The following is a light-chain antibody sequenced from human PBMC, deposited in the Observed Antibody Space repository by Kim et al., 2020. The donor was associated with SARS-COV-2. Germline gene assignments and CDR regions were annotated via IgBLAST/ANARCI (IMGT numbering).Light chain of an antibody. V-gene: IGLV3-1*01. CDR3: QAWDSSTVV. J-gene: IGLJ2*01. CDR1: NLVWKH. CDR2: EDT. Sequence: SVSQGQTVRISCSGYNLVWKHVSWYQQKPGQPPVMIIFEDTKRPSGIPERFSGSSSGNTATLTISGTQAVDEGDYYCQAWDSSTVVFGGGTQLTVL.